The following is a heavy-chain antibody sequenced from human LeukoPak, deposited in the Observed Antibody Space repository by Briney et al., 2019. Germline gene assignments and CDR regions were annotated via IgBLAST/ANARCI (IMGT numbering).Heavy chain of an antibody. V-gene: IGHV4-59*12. J-gene: IGHJ3*01. CDR2: MPYSGST. Sequence: PSETLSLTCTVSGGSNSTYYWSWLRQPPGKGREWIGYMPYSGSTNYSPSLKSRVTISVDTSKNRFSLRLSSLTAADTAVYFCAGGGWSFDAFDFWGQGTMVTVSS. D-gene: IGHD6-19*01. CDR3: AGGGWSFDAFDF. CDR1: GGSNSTYY.